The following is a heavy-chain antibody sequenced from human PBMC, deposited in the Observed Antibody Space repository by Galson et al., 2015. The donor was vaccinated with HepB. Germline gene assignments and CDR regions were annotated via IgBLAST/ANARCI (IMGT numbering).Heavy chain of an antibody. CDR3: ARRTIIGVVIRYYFDS. V-gene: IGHV1-69*13. D-gene: IGHD3-3*01. CDR1: GYTFTSYD. CDR2: IIPIFGIA. Sequence: SVKVSCKASGYTFTSYDINWVRQATGQGLEWMGGIIPIFGIANYAQKFQGRVTITADESTSTAYMELSSLRSEDTAVYYCARRTIIGVVIRYYFDSWGQGTLVTVSS. J-gene: IGHJ4*02.